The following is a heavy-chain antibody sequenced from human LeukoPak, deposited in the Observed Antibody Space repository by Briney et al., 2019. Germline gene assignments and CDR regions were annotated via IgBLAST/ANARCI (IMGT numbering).Heavy chain of an antibody. CDR1: GFTFSSYS. CDR2: ISWDGVST. D-gene: IGHD3-10*01. Sequence: GGSLRLSCAASGFTFSSYSMNWVRQAPGKGLEWVSFISWDGVSTYYADSVKGRFTISRDNSKNTLYLQMNRLRAEDAAIYYCAEHPSMPRGPGYWGQGTLVTVSS. J-gene: IGHJ4*02. CDR3: AEHPSMPRGPGY. V-gene: IGHV3-NL1*01.